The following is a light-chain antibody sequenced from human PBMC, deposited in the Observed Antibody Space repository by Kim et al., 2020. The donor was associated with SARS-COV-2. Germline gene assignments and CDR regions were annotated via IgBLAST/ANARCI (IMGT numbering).Light chain of an antibody. V-gene: IGKV1-16*02. CDR2: AAS. CDR3: QQYDLYPLT. Sequence: ASGGDRGTITGRASQGIGNYLAGIQQKPGKAPKSLIYAASSLQSGVPSKFSGSGSGTYFTLTISSLQPEDCATYYCQQYDLYPLTFGGGTKVDIK. CDR1: QGIGNY. J-gene: IGKJ4*01.